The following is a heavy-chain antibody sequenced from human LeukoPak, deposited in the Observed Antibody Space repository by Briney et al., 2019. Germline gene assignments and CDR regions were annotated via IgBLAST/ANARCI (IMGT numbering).Heavy chain of an antibody. J-gene: IGHJ5*02. D-gene: IGHD3-3*01. CDR1: GGSFSGDH. CDR3: ARHKIVITMLGVHRWFDP. CDR2: INRSGRA. Sequence: PSETLSLTCAVYGGSFSGDHWSWIRQPPGKGLEWIGDINRSGRAVYNTSLKSRVIISVDTSKNQFSLKVNSVTAADTAVYYCARHKIVITMLGVHRWFDPWGQGTLVAVSS. V-gene: IGHV4-34*01.